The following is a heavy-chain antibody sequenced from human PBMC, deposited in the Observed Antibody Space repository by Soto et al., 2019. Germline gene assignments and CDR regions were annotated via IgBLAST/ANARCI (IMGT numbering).Heavy chain of an antibody. CDR2: INSDGSST. V-gene: IGHV3-74*01. D-gene: IGHD2-15*01. Sequence: EVQLVESGGGLVQPGGSLRLSCAASGFTFSSYWMHWVRQAPGKGLVWVSRINSDGSSTRYADSVKGGFTISRDNAKHTLYLQMNSLRAEDTAVYYCVRTSVVVAAATREDYWGQGTLVTVSS. CDR3: VRTSVVVAAATREDY. J-gene: IGHJ4*02. CDR1: GFTFSSYW.